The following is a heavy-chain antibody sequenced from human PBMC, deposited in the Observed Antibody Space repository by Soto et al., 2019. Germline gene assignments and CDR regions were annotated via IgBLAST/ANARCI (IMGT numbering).Heavy chain of an antibody. J-gene: IGHJ6*03. D-gene: IGHD2-2*01. V-gene: IGHV1-2*04. CDR1: GYTFTGYY. CDR2: INPNSGGT. CDR3: ARGDLIVVVPAASYYYYYYMDV. Sequence: ASVKVSCKASGYTFTGYYMHWVRQAPGQGLEWMGWINPNSGGTNYAQKFQGWVTMTRDTSISTAYMELSRLRSDDTAVYYCARGDLIVVVPAASYYYYYYMDVWGKGTTVTVSS.